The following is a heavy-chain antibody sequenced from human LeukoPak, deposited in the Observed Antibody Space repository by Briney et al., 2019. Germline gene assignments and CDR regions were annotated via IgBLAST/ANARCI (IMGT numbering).Heavy chain of an antibody. D-gene: IGHD3-22*01. V-gene: IGHV3-21*01. CDR3: ARERSSEYYYYYGMDV. Sequence: GGSLRLSCAASGFTFSSYSMNWVRQAPGKGLEWVSSISSSSYIYYADSVKGRFTISRDNAKNSLYLQMNSLRAEDTAVYYCARERSSEYYYYYGMDVWGQGTTVTVSS. J-gene: IGHJ6*02. CDR2: ISSSSYI. CDR1: GFTFSSYS.